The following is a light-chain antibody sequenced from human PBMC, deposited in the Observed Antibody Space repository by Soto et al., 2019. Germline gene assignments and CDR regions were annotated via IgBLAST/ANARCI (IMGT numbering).Light chain of an antibody. CDR2: EVY. J-gene: IGLJ2*01. Sequence: QSVLTQPASVSGSPGQSITISCTGTSSDVGDNKYVSWYQQHPGKAPKLMIYEVYHRPSGVSNRFSGSKSGNTASLTISGLQTEDEADYYCSSYTSRTTLVFGGGTKVTVL. V-gene: IGLV2-14*01. CDR1: SSDVGDNKY. CDR3: SSYTSRTTLV.